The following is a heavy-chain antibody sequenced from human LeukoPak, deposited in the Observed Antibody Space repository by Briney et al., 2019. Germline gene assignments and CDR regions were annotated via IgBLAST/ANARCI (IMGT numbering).Heavy chain of an antibody. J-gene: IGHJ4*02. V-gene: IGHV4-34*01. CDR3: AGSQQLATYYFDY. Sequence: ASETLSLTCAVYGGSFSGYYWSWIRQPPGKGLEWIGEINHSGSTNYNPSLKGRVTISVDTPKNQFSLKLSSVTAADTAVYYCAGSQQLATYYFDYWGQGTLVTVSS. CDR2: INHSGST. D-gene: IGHD6-13*01. CDR1: GGSFSGYY.